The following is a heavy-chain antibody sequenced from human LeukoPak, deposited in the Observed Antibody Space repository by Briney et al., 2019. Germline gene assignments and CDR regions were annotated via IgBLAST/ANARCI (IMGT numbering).Heavy chain of an antibody. CDR2: IYYSGST. CDR1: GGSVSSGSYY. J-gene: IGHJ4*02. CDR3: ASDKRYSSGTAYYFDY. D-gene: IGHD6-19*01. V-gene: IGHV4-61*01. Sequence: SETLSLTCTVSGGSVSSGSYYWSWIRQPPGKGLEWIGYIYYSGSTNYNPSLKSRVTISVDTSKNQFSLKLSSVTAADTAVYYCASDKRYSSGTAYYFDYWGQGTLVTVSS.